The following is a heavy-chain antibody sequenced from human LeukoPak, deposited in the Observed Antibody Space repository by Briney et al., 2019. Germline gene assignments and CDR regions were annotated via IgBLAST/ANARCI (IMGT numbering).Heavy chain of an antibody. V-gene: IGHV3-7*01. CDR2: IKQDGSEK. Sequence: GGSLRLSCAASGFTFSSYWMSWVRQAPGKGLEWVANIKQDGSEKYYVDSVKGRFTISRDNAKNSLYLQMNSLRAEDTAVYYCARDTGYSSGWSPVPPPVWGQGTTVTVSS. CDR1: GFTFSSYW. CDR3: ARDTGYSSGWSPVPPPV. J-gene: IGHJ6*02. D-gene: IGHD6-19*01.